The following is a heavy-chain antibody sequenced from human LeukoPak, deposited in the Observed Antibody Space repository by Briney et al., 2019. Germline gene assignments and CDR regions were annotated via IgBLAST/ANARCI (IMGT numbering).Heavy chain of an antibody. CDR2: IYTSGST. CDR1: GGSISSYY. J-gene: IGHJ4*02. CDR3: ARDSYRRGVSNYFDY. D-gene: IGHD3-10*01. Sequence: SETLSLTCTVSGGSISSYYWSWIRQPAGKGLEWIGRIYTSGSTNYNPSLKSRVTMSVDTSKNQFSLKLSSVTAADTAVYYCARDSYRRGVSNYFDYWGQGTLVTVSS. V-gene: IGHV4-4*07.